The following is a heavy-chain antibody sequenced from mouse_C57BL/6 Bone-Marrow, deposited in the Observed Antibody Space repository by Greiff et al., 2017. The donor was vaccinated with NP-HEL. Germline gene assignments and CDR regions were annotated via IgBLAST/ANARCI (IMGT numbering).Heavy chain of an antibody. V-gene: IGHV2-9-1*01. D-gene: IGHD4-1*01. Sequence: VQLVESGPGLVAPSQSLSITCTVSGFSLTSYAISWVRQPPGKGLEWLGVIWTGGGTNYNSALKSRLSISKDNSKSQVFLKMNSLQTDDTARYYCARNDNWDAYYAMDYWGQGTSVTVSS. CDR2: IWTGGGT. CDR1: GFSLTSYA. J-gene: IGHJ4*01. CDR3: ARNDNWDAYYAMDY.